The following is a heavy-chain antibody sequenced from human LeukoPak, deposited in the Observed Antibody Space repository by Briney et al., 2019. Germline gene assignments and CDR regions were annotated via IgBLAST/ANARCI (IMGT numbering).Heavy chain of an antibody. J-gene: IGHJ4*02. D-gene: IGHD3/OR15-3a*01. V-gene: IGHV3-49*03. Sequence: GGSLRLSCTASGFTFGDYAMCWFRQAPGKGLEWVGFIRSKAYGGTTEYAASVKGRFTISRDDSKSIAYLQMNSLKTEDTAVYYCTRDRDWWLYDYWGQGTLVTVSS. CDR3: TRDRDWWLYDY. CDR2: IRSKAYGGTT. CDR1: GFTFGDYA.